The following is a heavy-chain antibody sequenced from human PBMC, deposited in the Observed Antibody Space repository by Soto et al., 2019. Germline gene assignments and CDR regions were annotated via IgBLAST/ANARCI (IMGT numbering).Heavy chain of an antibody. Sequence: GGSLRLSCAASGFTFSTYDMHWVRQAPGKGLDWVAVISYDGSSKYYADSVKGRVTISRDSSKNTLYLEMNSLRAEDTAVYYCARRGTAGYYFDYWGQGTLVTVS. J-gene: IGHJ4*02. V-gene: IGHV3-30-3*01. CDR1: GFTFSTYD. CDR3: ARRGTAGYYFDY. CDR2: ISYDGSSK. D-gene: IGHD2-21*01.